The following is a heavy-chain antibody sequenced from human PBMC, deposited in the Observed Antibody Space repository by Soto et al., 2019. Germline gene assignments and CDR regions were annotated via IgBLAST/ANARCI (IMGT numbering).Heavy chain of an antibody. CDR3: ASYHGSESFYYNGIDY. CDR1: GDSISSSRYY. V-gene: IGHV4-39*01. J-gene: IGHJ4*02. D-gene: IGHD3-10*01. Sequence: PSETLSLTCAVSGDSISSSRYYWGWIRQPPGKGLEWIASIYFSGSAYYNPSLKSRVTISIDTSKSQFSLRLNSVTAADTAVYYCASYHGSESFYYNGIDYWGQGTLVTVSP. CDR2: IYFSGSA.